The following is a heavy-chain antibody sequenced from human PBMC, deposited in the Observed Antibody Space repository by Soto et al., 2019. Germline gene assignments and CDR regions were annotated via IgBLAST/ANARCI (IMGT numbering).Heavy chain of an antibody. CDR2: VSGSGGTT. J-gene: IGHJ6*02. CDR3: AKPPYSSSPYYYYGMDV. D-gene: IGHD6-6*01. CDR1: GFTLCSYA. V-gene: IGHV3-23*01. Sequence: GAPRLSRSASGFTLCSYAISWGPPAPREGLEWVSAVSGSGGTTYYADSVKGRFTISRDNSKNTLYLQMNSLRAEDTAAYYCAKPPYSSSPYYYYGMDVWGQGTTVTVSS.